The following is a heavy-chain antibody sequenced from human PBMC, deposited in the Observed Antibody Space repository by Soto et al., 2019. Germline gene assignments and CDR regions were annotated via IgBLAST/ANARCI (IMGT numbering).Heavy chain of an antibody. CDR3: ARGSSGWYEYYYYGMDV. V-gene: IGHV4-4*07. D-gene: IGHD6-19*01. Sequence: SETLSLTCTVSGGSISSYYWSWIRQPAGKGLEWIGRIYTSGSTNYNPSLKSRVTMSVDTSKNQFSLKLSSVTAADTAVYYCARGSSGWYEYYYYGMDVWGQGTTVTVSS. CDR2: IYTSGST. J-gene: IGHJ6*02. CDR1: GGSISSYY.